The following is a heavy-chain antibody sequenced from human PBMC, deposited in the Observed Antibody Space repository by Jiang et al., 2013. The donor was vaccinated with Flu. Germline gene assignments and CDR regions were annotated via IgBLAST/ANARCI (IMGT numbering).Heavy chain of an antibody. CDR1: GFSLSTNGVG. V-gene: IGHV2-5*02. D-gene: IGHD2-15*01. CDR3: ARSCSGSSCYDF. CDR2: IYWDDDK. Sequence: KPTQTLTLTCTFSGFSLSTNGVGXGWIRQPPGKALEWLALIYWDDDKRYSPSLKSRLTITKDASKDQVVLTMTNMDPVDTATYYCARSCSGSSCYDFWGQGTLVTVSS. J-gene: IGHJ4*02.